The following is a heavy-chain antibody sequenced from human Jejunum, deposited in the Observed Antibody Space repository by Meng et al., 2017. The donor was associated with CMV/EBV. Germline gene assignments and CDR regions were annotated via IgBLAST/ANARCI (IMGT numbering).Heavy chain of an antibody. CDR3: ATTYSGRYETS. J-gene: IGHJ4*02. V-gene: IGHV1-2*06. D-gene: IGHD1-26*01. Sequence: SCKASGYTFTGYQMHWVRQAPGQGLEWVGRINPKNGDTKYAEKFQGRVTMTRDTSITTAYMEASRLRSDDTALYYCATTYSGRYETSWGQGTLVTVSS. CDR2: INPKNGDT. CDR1: GYTFTGYQ.